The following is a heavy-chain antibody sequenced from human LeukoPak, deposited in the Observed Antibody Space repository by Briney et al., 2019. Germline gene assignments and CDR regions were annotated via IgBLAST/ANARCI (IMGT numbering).Heavy chain of an antibody. V-gene: IGHV4-4*07. Sequence: KPSETLSLTCTVSGGSISSYYWSWIRQPAGKGLEWIGRIYTSGSTNYNPSLKSRVTMSVDTSKNQFSPKLSSVTAADTAVYYCARDGYDSSKILYYFDYWGQGTLVTVSS. CDR2: IYTSGST. J-gene: IGHJ4*02. D-gene: IGHD3-22*01. CDR1: GGSISSYY. CDR3: ARDGYDSSKILYYFDY.